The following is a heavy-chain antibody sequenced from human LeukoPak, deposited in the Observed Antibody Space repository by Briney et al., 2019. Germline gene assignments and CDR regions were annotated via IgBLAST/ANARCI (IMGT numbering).Heavy chain of an antibody. CDR3: AKGGAATMRDGYNYYYYYMEV. V-gene: IGHV3-23*01. CDR2: ISGSGGHT. Sequence: AGGSLRLSCVTSGFTFSKSAMHWVRQAPGKGLEWVSLISGSGGHTYYGDSVKGRFTISRDNSTNRLYLQMNSLRPEDTAVYYCAKGGAATMRDGYNYYYYYMEVWGRGTTVTVSS. CDR1: GFTFSKSA. J-gene: IGHJ6*03. D-gene: IGHD5-24*01.